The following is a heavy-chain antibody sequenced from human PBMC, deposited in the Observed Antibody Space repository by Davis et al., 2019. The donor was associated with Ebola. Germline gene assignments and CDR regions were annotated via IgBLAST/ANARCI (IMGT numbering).Heavy chain of an antibody. Sequence: MPSETLSLTCAVSAGSTSSSNWWRWVRQPPGKGLEWIGELYHSGSTNYNPSLKSRVTISVDTSKNQFSLKLSAVTAADTAVYYCARKIAAAGRMFRYYFDYWGQGTLVTVSS. CDR2: LYHSGST. J-gene: IGHJ4*02. CDR1: AGSTSSSNW. CDR3: ARKIAAAGRMFRYYFDY. V-gene: IGHV4-4*02. D-gene: IGHD6-13*01.